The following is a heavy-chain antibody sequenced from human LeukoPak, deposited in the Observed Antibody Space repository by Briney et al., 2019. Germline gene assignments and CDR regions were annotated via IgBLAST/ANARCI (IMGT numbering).Heavy chain of an antibody. J-gene: IGHJ4*02. D-gene: IGHD6-19*01. CDR3: ARRDRTGWYGFLH. V-gene: IGHV5-10-1*01. CDR1: GYSFNSYW. CDR2: IDPSDSYT. Sequence: GESLKISCKAPGYSFNSYWINWVRQMPGKGLEWMGRIDPSDSYTNYSPSFRGHVTISVDKSLSAAYLQWRSLKASDSAVYYCARRDRTGWYGFLHWRRGTLVTVSS.